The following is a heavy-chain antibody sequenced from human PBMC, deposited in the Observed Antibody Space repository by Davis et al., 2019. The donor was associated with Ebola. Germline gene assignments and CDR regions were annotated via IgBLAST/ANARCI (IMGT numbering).Heavy chain of an antibody. Sequence: ASVKVSCKASGYTFTSYGISWVRQAPGQGLEWMGWISAYNGNTNYAQKLQGRVTMTTDTSTSTAYMELRSLRSDDTAVYYCARDMGIAVAGTRYYGMDVWGQGTTVTVSS. D-gene: IGHD6-19*01. J-gene: IGHJ6*02. V-gene: IGHV1-18*01. CDR1: GYTFTSYG. CDR3: ARDMGIAVAGTRYYGMDV. CDR2: ISAYNGNT.